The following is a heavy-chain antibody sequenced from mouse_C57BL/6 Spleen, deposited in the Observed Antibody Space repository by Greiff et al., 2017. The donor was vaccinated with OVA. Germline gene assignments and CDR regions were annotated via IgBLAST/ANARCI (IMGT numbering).Heavy chain of an antibody. J-gene: IGHJ2*01. CDR3: ARSRYYYGSSYAFDY. CDR2: INPNNGGT. V-gene: IGHV1-18*01. D-gene: IGHD1-1*01. Sequence: VQLKESGPELVKPGASVRIPCKASGYTFTDYNMDWVKQSHGKSLEWIGDINPNNGGTIYNQKFKGKATLTVDKSSSTAYMELRSLTSEDTAVYYCARSRYYYGSSYAFDYWGQGTTLTVSS. CDR1: GYTFTDYN.